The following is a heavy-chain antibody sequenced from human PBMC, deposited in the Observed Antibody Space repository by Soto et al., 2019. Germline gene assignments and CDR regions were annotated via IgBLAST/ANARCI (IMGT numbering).Heavy chain of an antibody. J-gene: IGHJ6*03. Sequence: QVQLQQWGAGLLKPSETLSLTCAVYGGSFSGYYWSWIRQPPGKGLEWIGEINHSGSTNYNPSLTSRVTISVDTSKYQFSLKLSSVTAADTAVYYCARGSRYSGYYYYMDVWGKGTTVTVSS. D-gene: IGHD3-9*01. CDR1: GGSFSGYY. V-gene: IGHV4-34*01. CDR2: INHSGST. CDR3: ARGSRYSGYYYYMDV.